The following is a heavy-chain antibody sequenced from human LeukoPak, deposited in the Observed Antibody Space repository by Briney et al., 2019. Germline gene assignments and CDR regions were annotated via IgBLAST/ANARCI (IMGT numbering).Heavy chain of an antibody. J-gene: IGHJ6*03. CDR3: SGAGYDFWSGAYYYFYYMDI. V-gene: IGHV4-59*01. CDR1: GGSISSYY. Sequence: SETLSLTCTVAGGSISSYYWSWIRQPPGKGGEWIGYIYYSGSTNYNNCLTSRVTISVATSKNKCSLTLTSVTTADTAGSNCSGAGYDFWSGAYYYFYYMDIWGKGATVTVSS. CDR2: IYYSGST. D-gene: IGHD3-3*01.